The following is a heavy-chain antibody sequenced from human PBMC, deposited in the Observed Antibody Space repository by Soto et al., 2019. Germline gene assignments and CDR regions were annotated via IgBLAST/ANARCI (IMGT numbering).Heavy chain of an antibody. CDR2: TSYSGCS. J-gene: IGHJ4*02. D-gene: IGHD3-22*01. CDR1: GGSVRSNY. V-gene: IGHV4-59*08. CDR3: ANYRDGLVNY. Sequence: QVQLQESGPGLVKPSETLSLTCTVSGGSVRSNYWSWIRQPPGKGLEWIGYTSYSGCSIYNSSLKSRLTISVDSATNQFSLKLSSVTAAETAVYYCANYRDGLVNYWGQGTRVTVSS.